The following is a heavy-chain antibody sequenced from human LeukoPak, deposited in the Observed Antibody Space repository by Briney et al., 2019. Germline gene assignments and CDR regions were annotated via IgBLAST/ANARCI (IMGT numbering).Heavy chain of an antibody. D-gene: IGHD5-18*01. J-gene: IGHJ4*02. CDR3: ARTLYSYGYGGFDY. Sequence: PSETLSLTCTVSGGSISSSSYYWGWIRQPPGKGLEWIGSIYYSGSTYYNPSLKSRVTISVDTSKNQFSLKLSSVTAADTAVYYCARTLYSYGYGGFDYWGQGTLVTVSS. V-gene: IGHV4-39*07. CDR2: IYYSGST. CDR1: GGSISSSSYY.